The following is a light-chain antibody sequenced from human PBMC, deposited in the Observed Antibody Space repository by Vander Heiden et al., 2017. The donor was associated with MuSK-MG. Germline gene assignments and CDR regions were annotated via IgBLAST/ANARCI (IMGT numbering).Light chain of an antibody. V-gene: IGLV1-40*01. J-gene: IGLJ1*01. CDR1: ISHLVAAYV. CDR3: QSHDSILRGSV. Sequence: HSVLPQPPSGSGAPGQWVTISCPWTISHLVAAYVVHWSQPLPGSAPKLLIHNNSNRPAGCPDRSSGSNSGTSASLAITGLQAEDEADYYCQSHDSILRGSVFGTGTRVTVL. CDR2: NNS.